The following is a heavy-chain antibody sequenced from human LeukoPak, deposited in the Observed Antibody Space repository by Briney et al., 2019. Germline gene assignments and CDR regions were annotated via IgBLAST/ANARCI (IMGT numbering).Heavy chain of an antibody. D-gene: IGHD3-3*01. V-gene: IGHV4-59*01. J-gene: IGHJ5*02. CDR1: GGSISSYY. CDR3: ARVYYDFWSGPVFGNWFDP. Sequence: PSETLSLTCTVSGGSISSYYWSWIRQPPGKGLEWIGYIYYSGSTNYNPSLKSRVTISVDTSKNRFSLKLSSVTAADTAVYYCARVYYDFWSGPVFGNWFDPWGQGTLVTVSS. CDR2: IYYSGST.